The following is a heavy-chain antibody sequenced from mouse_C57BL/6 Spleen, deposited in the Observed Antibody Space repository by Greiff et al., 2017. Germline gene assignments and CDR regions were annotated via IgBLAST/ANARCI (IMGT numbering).Heavy chain of an antibody. CDR2: IWSGGST. Sequence: VKVVESGPGLVQPSQSLSITCTVSGFSLTSYGVHWVRQSPGKGLEWLGVIWSGGSTDYNAAFISRLSISKDNSKSQVFFKMNSLQADDTAIYYCARNPLTTDYAMDYWGQGTSVTVSS. CDR1: GFSLTSYG. J-gene: IGHJ4*01. D-gene: IGHD1-1*01. CDR3: ARNPLTTDYAMDY. V-gene: IGHV2-2*01.